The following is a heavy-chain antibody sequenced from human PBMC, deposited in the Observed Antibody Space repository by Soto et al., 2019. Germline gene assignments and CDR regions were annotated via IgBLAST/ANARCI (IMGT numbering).Heavy chain of an antibody. CDR2: VLGSGGST. J-gene: IGHJ3*01. V-gene: IGHV3-23*01. CDR1: GFTLRSYA. Sequence: SLRLSCAASGFTLRSYAMSWVRQTPGKGLEWVSGVLGSGGSTFYADSVKGRFTISRDNSKNTLYVQMNNLRVEDTAIYYCARKGPPRDAFDFWGQGTMVTVSS. CDR3: ARKGPPRDAFDF.